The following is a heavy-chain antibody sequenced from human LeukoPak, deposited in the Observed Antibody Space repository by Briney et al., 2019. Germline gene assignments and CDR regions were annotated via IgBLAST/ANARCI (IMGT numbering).Heavy chain of an antibody. D-gene: IGHD6-6*01. CDR2: IYPGDSDT. J-gene: IGHJ5*02. V-gene: IGHV5-51*01. CDR3: ARLARYSSSSGVWFDP. Sequence: GESLKISCKGSGFSFTSYWIGWVCQMPGKGLEWMGIIYPGDSDTRYSPSFQGQVTISADKSISTAYLQWSSLKASDTAMYYCARLARYSSSSGVWFDPWGQGTLVTVSS. CDR1: GFSFTSYW.